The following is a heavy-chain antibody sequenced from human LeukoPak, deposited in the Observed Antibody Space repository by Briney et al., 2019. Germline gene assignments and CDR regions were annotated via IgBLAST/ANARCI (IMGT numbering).Heavy chain of an antibody. CDR3: AAEGVAFDY. CDR1: GGSISSSSYY. Sequence: PSETLSLTCTVSGGSISSSSYYWGWIRQPPGKGLEWIGEIYHSGSTNYNPSLKSRVTISVDKSKNQFSLKLSSVTAADTAVYYCAAEGVAFDYWGQGTLVTVSS. J-gene: IGHJ4*02. V-gene: IGHV4-39*07. D-gene: IGHD2-15*01. CDR2: IYHSGST.